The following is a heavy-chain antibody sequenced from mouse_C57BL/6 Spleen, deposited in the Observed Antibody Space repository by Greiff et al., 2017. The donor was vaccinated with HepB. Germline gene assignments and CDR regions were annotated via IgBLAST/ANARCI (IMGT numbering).Heavy chain of an antibody. J-gene: IGHJ1*03. CDR3: ARTSYYGSSSHWYFDV. Sequence: EVKLQESGPVLVKPGASVKMSCKASGYTFTDYYMNWVKQSHGKSLEWIGVINPYNGGTSYNQKFKGKATLTVDKSSSTAYMELNSLTSEDSAVYYCARTSYYGSSSHWYFDVWGTGTTVTVSS. CDR1: GYTFTDYY. V-gene: IGHV1-19*01. CDR2: INPYNGGT. D-gene: IGHD1-1*01.